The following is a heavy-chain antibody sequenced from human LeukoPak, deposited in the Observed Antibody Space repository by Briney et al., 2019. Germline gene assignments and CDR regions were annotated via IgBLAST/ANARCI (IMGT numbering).Heavy chain of an antibody. J-gene: IGHJ3*01. CDR2: ISGSGGST. D-gene: IGHD6-6*01. CDR1: GFTFSSYA. Sequence: GGSLRLSCAASGFTFSSYAMSWVRQAPGKGLERVSGISGSGGSTFYADSVKGRFTISRDNSKNTVSLQMNSLRAEDTAVYYCASSIAALMGGNDAFDVWGEGTMVTVFS. CDR3: ASSIAALMGGNDAFDV. V-gene: IGHV3-23*01.